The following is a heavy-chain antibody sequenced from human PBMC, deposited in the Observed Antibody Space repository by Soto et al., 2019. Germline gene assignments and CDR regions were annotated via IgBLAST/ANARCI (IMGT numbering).Heavy chain of an antibody. Sequence: QVQLQESGPGLVKPSQTLSLTCTISGGSIRDEYHYWSWVRQSPGKGLEWIGHIYYSGDKYLSEALEGRVTMSLDTSKNQFSMHLSSVTAADTATYFCARDRPVGPFSYKVDDGMDVWGQGTTVTVSS. CDR2: IYYSGDK. CDR3: ARDRPVGPFSYKVDDGMDV. J-gene: IGHJ6*02. D-gene: IGHD5-12*01. V-gene: IGHV4-30-4*01. CDR1: GGSIRDEYHY.